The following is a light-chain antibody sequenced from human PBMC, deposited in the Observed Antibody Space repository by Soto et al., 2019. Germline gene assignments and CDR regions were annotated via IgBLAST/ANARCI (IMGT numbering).Light chain of an antibody. CDR1: QRFLYSSNNKNP. J-gene: IGKJ4*01. V-gene: IGKV4-1*01. CDR3: YQYFSTPLT. Sequence: DIVMTQSPDSLAVSLAERATLNCNSIQRFLYSSNNKNPLAWNQQNPGQPPKLVIYWASTRESGVPDRFSGSGSGTDFTLTISSLQAEDVAVYYCYQYFSTPLTFGGGTKVEIK. CDR2: WAS.